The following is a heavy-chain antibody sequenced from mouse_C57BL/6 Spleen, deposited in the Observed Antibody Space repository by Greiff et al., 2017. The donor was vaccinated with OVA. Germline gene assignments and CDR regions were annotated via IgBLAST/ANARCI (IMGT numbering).Heavy chain of an antibody. Sequence: QVQLQQSGPELVKPGASVKISCKASGYAFSSSWMNWVKQRPGKGLEWIGRIYPGDGDTNYNGKFKGKATLTADKSSSTAYMQLSSLTSEDSAVYFCASMVTTWDYWGQGTTLTVSS. CDR1: GYAFSSSW. CDR3: ASMVTTWDY. D-gene: IGHD2-2*01. J-gene: IGHJ2*01. CDR2: IYPGDGDT. V-gene: IGHV1-82*01.